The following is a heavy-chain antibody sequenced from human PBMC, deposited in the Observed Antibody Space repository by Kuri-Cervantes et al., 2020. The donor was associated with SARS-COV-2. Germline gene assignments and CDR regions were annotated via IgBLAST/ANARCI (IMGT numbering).Heavy chain of an antibody. V-gene: IGHV1-2*02. J-gene: IGHJ4*02. CDR3: ARDGSATVSTLFDY. D-gene: IGHD4-11*01. CDR2: INPNSGGT. CDR1: GYTFTGYY. Sequence: ASVKVSCKASGYTFTGYYMHWVRQAPGQGLEWMGWINPNSGGTNYAQKFRGRVTMTRDTSISTAYMELSRLRSDDTAVYYCARDGSATVSTLFDYWGQGTLVTDSS.